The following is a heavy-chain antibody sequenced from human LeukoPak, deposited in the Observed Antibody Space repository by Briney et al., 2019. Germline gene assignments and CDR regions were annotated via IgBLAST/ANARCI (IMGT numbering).Heavy chain of an antibody. J-gene: IGHJ6*02. CDR1: GFTFDDYA. Sequence: PGGSLRLSCAASGFTFDDYAMHWVRQAPGKGLEWVSGISWNSGNMAYADSVKGRFTISRDNAKNSLYLQMSSLRAEDTALYYCAKDVYGSGSYPYYYYGLDVWGQGTPVTVSS. D-gene: IGHD3-10*01. CDR2: ISWNSGNM. CDR3: AKDVYGSGSYPYYYYGLDV. V-gene: IGHV3-9*01.